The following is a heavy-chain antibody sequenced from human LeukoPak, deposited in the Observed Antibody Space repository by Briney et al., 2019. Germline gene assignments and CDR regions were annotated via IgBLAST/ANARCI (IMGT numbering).Heavy chain of an antibody. J-gene: IGHJ4*02. Sequence: GGSLRLSCAASGFRFDSYPMNWVRQPPGKGMEWLSNVRTRGDPTSYADSVRGRFTISRDNAEKSVYLHMSSLRAEDTAMYYCAREGDSSGSLGDYWGQGILVTVSS. V-gene: IGHV3-48*04. D-gene: IGHD6-19*01. CDR3: AREGDSSGSLGDY. CDR1: GFRFDSYP. CDR2: VRTRGDPT.